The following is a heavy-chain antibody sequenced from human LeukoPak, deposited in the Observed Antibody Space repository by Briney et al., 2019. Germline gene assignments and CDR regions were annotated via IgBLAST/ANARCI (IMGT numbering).Heavy chain of an antibody. CDR3: AHRGRGYCSGGSCYYGWFDP. Sequence: GSGPTLVKPTQTLTLTCTFSGFSLTTHGVGVGWIRQPPGKAPEWLALIYWDDDKRYRPSLESRLIITKDTSKNQVVLTMSNMDPVDTATYYCAHRGRGYCSGGSCYYGWFDPWGQGILVTVSS. V-gene: IGHV2-5*02. J-gene: IGHJ5*02. CDR1: GFSLTTHGVG. CDR2: IYWDDDK. D-gene: IGHD2-15*01.